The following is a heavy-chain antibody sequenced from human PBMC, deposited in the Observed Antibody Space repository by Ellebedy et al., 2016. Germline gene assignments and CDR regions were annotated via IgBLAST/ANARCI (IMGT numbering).Heavy chain of an antibody. J-gene: IGHJ4*02. CDR3: AKGSGSSKGGYDY. D-gene: IGHD1-26*01. Sequence: GGSLRLXXAVSGFSFRSHDMSWVRQAPGKGLEWVSGFSYSRSYYADSVKGRFAISRDNSKNTLYPQMNSLTAEDTAVYFCAKGSGSSKGGYDYWGQGTLVTVSS. CDR1: GFSFRSHD. CDR2: FSYSRS. V-gene: IGHV3-23*01.